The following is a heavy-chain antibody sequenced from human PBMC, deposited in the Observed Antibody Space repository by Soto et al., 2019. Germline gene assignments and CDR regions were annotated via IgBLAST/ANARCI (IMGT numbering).Heavy chain of an antibody. CDR2: MNPNSGNT. CDR1: GYTFTSYG. V-gene: IGHV1-8*02. D-gene: IGHD3-22*01. J-gene: IGHJ5*02. Sequence: ASVKVSCKASGYTFTSYGINWVRQATGQGLEWMGWMNPNSGNTGYAQKFQGRVTMTRNTSISTAYMELSSLRSEDTAVYYCARGSYYYDSSGYYRNWFDPWGQGTLVTVSS. CDR3: ARGSYYYDSSGYYRNWFDP.